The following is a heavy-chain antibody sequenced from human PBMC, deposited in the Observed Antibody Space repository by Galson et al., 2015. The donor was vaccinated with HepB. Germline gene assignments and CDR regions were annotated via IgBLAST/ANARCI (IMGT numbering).Heavy chain of an antibody. D-gene: IGHD3-10*01. J-gene: IGHJ3*02. CDR2: LYNIGGT. CDR1: GASISSGDYV. CDR3: ARVGGPGSDLKGFDI. Sequence: LSLTCTISGASISSGDYVWSWIRQPPGKGLEWIGYLYNIGGTYYNPSLQSRLTISVDTSKNQFSLILTSATAADTAVYYCARVGGPGSDLKGFDIWGQGTMVTVSS. V-gene: IGHV4-30-4*01.